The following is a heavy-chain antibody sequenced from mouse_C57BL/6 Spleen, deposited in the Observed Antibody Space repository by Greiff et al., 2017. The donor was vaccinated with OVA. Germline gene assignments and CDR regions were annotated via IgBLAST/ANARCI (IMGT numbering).Heavy chain of an antibody. CDR1: GFTFSSYG. CDR3: ASSITTVVGWDY. J-gene: IGHJ2*01. D-gene: IGHD1-1*01. CDR2: ISSGGSYT. Sequence: EVQLMESGGDLVKPGGSLKLSCAASGFTFSSYGMSWVRQTPDTRLEWVATISSGGSYTYYPDSVKGRFTISRDNAKNTLYLQMSSLKSEDTAMYYCASSITTVVGWDYWGQGTTLTVSS. V-gene: IGHV5-6*01.